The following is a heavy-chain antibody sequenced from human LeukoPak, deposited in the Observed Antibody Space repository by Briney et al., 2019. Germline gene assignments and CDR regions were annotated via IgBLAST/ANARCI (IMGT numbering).Heavy chain of an antibody. J-gene: IGHJ4*02. CDR1: GFTFSTYW. CDR2: INQDGSER. D-gene: IGHD5-18*01. Sequence: GGSLRLSCAASGFTFSTYWMSWVRQAPGKGLEWVANINQDGSERYYVDSVKGRFTISRDNAKNSLYLQMNRLRAEDTAVYYCARPPIGGGYSFGPFDYWGQGTLVTVSS. CDR3: ARPPIGGGYSFGPFDY. V-gene: IGHV3-7*02.